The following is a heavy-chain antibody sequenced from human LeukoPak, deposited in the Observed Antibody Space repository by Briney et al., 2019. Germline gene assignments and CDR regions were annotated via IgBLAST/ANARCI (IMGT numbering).Heavy chain of an antibody. J-gene: IGHJ3*02. CDR3: ARVLGAYYDILTGSEAFDI. CDR1: GGSISSYY. CDR2: IYTSGST. V-gene: IGHV4-4*07. D-gene: IGHD3-9*01. Sequence: KASETLSLTCTVSGGSISSYYWSWIRQPAGKGLEWIRRIYTSGSTNYNPSLKSRVTMSVDTSKNQFSLKLSSVTAADTAVYYCARVLGAYYDILTGSEAFDIWGQGTMVTVSS.